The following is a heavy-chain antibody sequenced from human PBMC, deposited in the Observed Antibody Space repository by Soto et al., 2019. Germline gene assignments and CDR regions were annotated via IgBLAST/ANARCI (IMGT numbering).Heavy chain of an antibody. CDR2: IIPIFGTA. J-gene: IGHJ4*02. Sequence: SVKVSCKASGGTFSSYSISWVRQAPGQGLEWMGGIIPIFGTANYAQKFQGRVTITADKSTSTAYMGLSSLRSEDTAVYYCASGQLVRGVLILFDYWGQGTLVNVSS. V-gene: IGHV1-69*06. CDR3: ASGQLVRGVLILFDY. CDR1: GGTFSSYS. D-gene: IGHD6-13*01.